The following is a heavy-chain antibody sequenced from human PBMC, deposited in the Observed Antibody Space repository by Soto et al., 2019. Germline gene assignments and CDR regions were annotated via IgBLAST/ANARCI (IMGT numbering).Heavy chain of an antibody. D-gene: IGHD6-6*01. J-gene: IGHJ4*02. CDR2: VYPHKGNT. V-gene: IGHV1-2*02. CDR3: ARIEGSASSTGD. CDR1: GYTFTRYY. Sequence: QVLLVQSGAEVKKPGASVKVSCKASGYTFTRYYIHWVRQAPGQGLEWMGWVYPHKGNTIYAQKFNGRVTMTRDTSINTAYMELRSLRSDDTAVYYCARIEGSASSTGDWGQGTLVTVSS.